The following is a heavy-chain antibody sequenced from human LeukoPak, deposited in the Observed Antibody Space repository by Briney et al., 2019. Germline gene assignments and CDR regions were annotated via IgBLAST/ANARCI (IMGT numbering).Heavy chain of an antibody. CDR3: VRESRPGGAMGLYHNLDY. V-gene: IGHV3-7*01. CDR1: GFTFSDFW. CDR2: IKEGGTEK. D-gene: IGHD1-1*01. J-gene: IGHJ4*02. Sequence: GGFLRLSCAGSGFTFSDFWMTWVRQTPGKGLEWVANIKEGGTEKNLVDSVKGRFTISRDNTKNLLFLEMNNLRGDDTAIYYCVRESRPGGAMGLYHNLDYWGQGTLVAVSS.